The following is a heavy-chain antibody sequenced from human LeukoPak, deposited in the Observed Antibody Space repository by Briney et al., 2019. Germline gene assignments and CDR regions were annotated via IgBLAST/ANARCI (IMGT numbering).Heavy chain of an antibody. CDR1: GGTFSSYA. D-gene: IGHD3-3*01. CDR2: IIPIFGTA. Sequence: SVKVSCKASGGTFSSYAISWVRQAPGQGLEWMGGIIPIFGTANYAQKFQGRVTITADESTSTAYMELSSLRSEDTAVYYCARASPHTIFGVASAFDIWGQGTMVTVSS. CDR3: ARASPHTIFGVASAFDI. V-gene: IGHV1-69*01. J-gene: IGHJ3*02.